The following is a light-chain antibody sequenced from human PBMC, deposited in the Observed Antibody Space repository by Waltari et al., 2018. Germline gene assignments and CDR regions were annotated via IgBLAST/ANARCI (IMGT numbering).Light chain of an antibody. Sequence: EIVMTQSPATLSVSPGARATLSCRASQSVSSTLAWYHQKPGQAPRLLIYGASTRAPGIPMRFSGSGSGTQFTLTISNMLSEDFAVYYCHQYNNWPPWTFGQGTKVDFK. CDR2: GAS. CDR3: HQYNNWPPWT. V-gene: IGKV3-15*01. CDR1: QSVSST. J-gene: IGKJ1*01.